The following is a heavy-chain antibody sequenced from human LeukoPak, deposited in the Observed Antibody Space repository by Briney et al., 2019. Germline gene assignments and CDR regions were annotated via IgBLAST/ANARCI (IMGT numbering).Heavy chain of an antibody. V-gene: IGHV3-53*01. Sequence: GSLRLSCAASGFTVSSNHMSWIRQAPGKGLEWVSVIYSGGSTYYADSVKGRFTISRDNSKNTLYLQMNSLRAEDTAVYYCARELLNGDAFDIWGQGTMVTVSS. CDR1: GFTVSSNH. D-gene: IGHD3-9*01. CDR3: ARELLNGDAFDI. J-gene: IGHJ3*02. CDR2: IYSGGST.